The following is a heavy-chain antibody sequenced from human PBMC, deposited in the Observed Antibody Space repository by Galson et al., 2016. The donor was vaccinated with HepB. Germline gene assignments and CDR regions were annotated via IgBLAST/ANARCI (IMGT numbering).Heavy chain of an antibody. Sequence: SLRLSCAASGFTFSSYWMHWVRQAPGRGLVWVSHINSDGSSTSYADSVKGRFTISRDNAKNTLYLQMNSLRAEDTAVYYCARGTYYYDSSGLQHDAFDIWGQGTMVTVSS. D-gene: IGHD3-22*01. CDR3: ARGTYYYDSSGLQHDAFDI. CDR2: INSDGSST. CDR1: GFTFSSYW. V-gene: IGHV3-74*01. J-gene: IGHJ3*02.